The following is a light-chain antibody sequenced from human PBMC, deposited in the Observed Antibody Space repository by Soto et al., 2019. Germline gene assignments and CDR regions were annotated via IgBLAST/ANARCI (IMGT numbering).Light chain of an antibody. J-gene: IGKJ5*01. CDR1: QSFRGL. CDR2: DAY. Sequence: EIVVTQSPGTLSLSPGERATLSCRASQSFRGLLAWYQQKPGQAPRLLIYDAYNRATGIPPRFSGSGSGTDFTLTISSLEPEDSAVYYCQQRHRWPITFGQGTRLEIK. V-gene: IGKV3-11*01. CDR3: QQRHRWPIT.